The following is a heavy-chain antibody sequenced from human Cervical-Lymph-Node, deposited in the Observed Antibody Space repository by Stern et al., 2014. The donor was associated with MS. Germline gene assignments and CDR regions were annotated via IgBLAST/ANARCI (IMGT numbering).Heavy chain of an antibody. Sequence: QLQLQESGPGLVKPSETLSLTCTVSGGSISSSSYYWGWIRQPPGKGLEWIGSIYYSGSTYYNPSLKSRVTISVDTSKNQFPLKLSSVTAADTAVYYCARHHVPIAAAQTFDYWGQGTLVTVSS. CDR2: IYYSGST. J-gene: IGHJ4*02. CDR3: ARHHVPIAAAQTFDY. D-gene: IGHD6-13*01. CDR1: GGSISSSSYY. V-gene: IGHV4-39*01.